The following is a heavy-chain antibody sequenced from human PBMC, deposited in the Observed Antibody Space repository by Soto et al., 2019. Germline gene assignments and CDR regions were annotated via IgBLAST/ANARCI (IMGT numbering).Heavy chain of an antibody. Sequence: PGESLKISCKGSGYSFTSYWISWVRQMPGKGLEWMGRIDPSDSYTNYSPSFQGHVTISADKSISTAYLQWSSLKASDTAMYYCARHVPFPYSSSWSRSSSKVNWFDPWGQGTLVTVSS. D-gene: IGHD6-13*01. V-gene: IGHV5-10-1*01. J-gene: IGHJ5*02. CDR3: ARHVPFPYSSSWSRSSSKVNWFDP. CDR2: IDPSDSYT. CDR1: GYSFTSYW.